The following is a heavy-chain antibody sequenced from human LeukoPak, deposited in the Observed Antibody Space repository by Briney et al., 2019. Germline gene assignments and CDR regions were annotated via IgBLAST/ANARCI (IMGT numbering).Heavy chain of an antibody. CDR1: GYAFTSYY. J-gene: IGHJ4*02. CDR3: ARNSVVVPAAIYYFDY. CDR2: INPSGGST. Sequence: ASVKVSCKASGYAFTSYYMHWARQAPGQGLEWMGIINPSGGSTSYAQKFQGRVTMTRDTSTSTVYMELSSLRSEDTAVYYCARNSVVVPAAIYYFDYWGQGTLVTVSS. V-gene: IGHV1-46*01. D-gene: IGHD2-2*01.